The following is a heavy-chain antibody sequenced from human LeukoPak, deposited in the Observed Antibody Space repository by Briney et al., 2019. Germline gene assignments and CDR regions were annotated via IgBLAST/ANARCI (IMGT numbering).Heavy chain of an antibody. V-gene: IGHV3-21*01. J-gene: IGHJ6*03. CDR1: GFTLSSYS. D-gene: IGHD3-16*02. CDR2: ISSSSSYI. Sequence: PGGSLRLSCAASGFTLSSYSMNWVRQAPGKGLEWVSSISSSSSYIYYADSVKGRFTISRDNAKNSLYLQMNSLRAEDTAVYYCARAEHDYVWGSYRPYYYYYYYMDVWGKGTTVTVSS. CDR3: ARAEHDYVWGSYRPYYYYYYYMDV.